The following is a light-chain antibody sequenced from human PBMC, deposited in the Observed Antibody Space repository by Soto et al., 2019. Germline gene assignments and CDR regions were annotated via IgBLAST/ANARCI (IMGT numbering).Light chain of an antibody. V-gene: IGKV3-20*01. Sequence: EIVLTQSPGTLSLSPGERATLSCRASQSVSSSYLAWYQQKPGQAPRLLISGASSRATGIPDRCSGSGSGTDFTLTISRLEPEDFAIYYCQQYGNSPITFGQGTRLEIK. J-gene: IGKJ5*01. CDR1: QSVSSSY. CDR2: GAS. CDR3: QQYGNSPIT.